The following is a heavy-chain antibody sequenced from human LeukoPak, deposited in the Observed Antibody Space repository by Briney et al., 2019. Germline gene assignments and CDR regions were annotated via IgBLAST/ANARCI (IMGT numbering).Heavy chain of an antibody. D-gene: IGHD3-10*01. V-gene: IGHV4-31*03. Sequence: TLSLTCTVSGGSISSGGYYWSWIRQHPGKGLEWIGYIYYSGSTYYNPSLKSRVTISVDTSKNQFSLKLSSVTAADTAVYYCASVRTTGAPIGYWGQGTPVTVSS. J-gene: IGHJ4*02. CDR3: ASVRTTGAPIGY. CDR2: IYYSGST. CDR1: GGSISSGGYY.